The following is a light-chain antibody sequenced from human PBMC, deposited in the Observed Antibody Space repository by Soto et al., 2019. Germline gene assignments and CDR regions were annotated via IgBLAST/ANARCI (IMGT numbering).Light chain of an antibody. CDR1: SSDVGGYNY. CDR2: EVN. Sequence: QSALTQPPSASGSPGQSVTISCTGTSSDVGGYNYVSWYQQHPGKVPKLMIYEVNKRPSGVPDRFSGSKFGNTASLTVSGLQAEDEADYYCSSYAGSNNVVFGGGTKLTVL. J-gene: IGLJ2*01. CDR3: SSYAGSNNVV. V-gene: IGLV2-8*01.